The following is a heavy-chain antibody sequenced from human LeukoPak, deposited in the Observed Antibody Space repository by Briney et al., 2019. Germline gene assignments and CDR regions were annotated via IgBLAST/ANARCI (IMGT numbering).Heavy chain of an antibody. CDR2: ISAYNGDT. CDR3: ARDCSSTTCQLLLPYYDGMDV. Sequence: ASVKVSCKASGYTFTNYGISWVRQAPGQGLEWMGWISAYNGDTNYPQKFQGRVTMTTDTSTSTAYMELRSLRSDDTAVYYCARDCSSTTCQLLLPYYDGMDVWRQPTKVT. V-gene: IGHV1-18*01. D-gene: IGHD2-2*01. CDR1: GYTFTNYG. J-gene: IGHJ6*02.